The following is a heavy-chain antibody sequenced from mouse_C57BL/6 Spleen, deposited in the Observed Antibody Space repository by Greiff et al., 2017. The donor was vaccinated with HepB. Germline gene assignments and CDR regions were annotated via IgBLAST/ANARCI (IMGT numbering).Heavy chain of an antibody. Sequence: EVQLQQSGAELVRPGASVKLSCTASGFNIKDYYMHWVKQRPEQGLEWIGRIDPEDGDTEYAPKFQGKATMTADTSSNTAYLQLSSLTSEDTAVYYCTTGDGSSYDAMDYWGQGTSVTVSS. J-gene: IGHJ4*01. V-gene: IGHV14-1*01. D-gene: IGHD1-1*01. CDR2: IDPEDGDT. CDR1: GFNIKDYY. CDR3: TTGDGSSYDAMDY.